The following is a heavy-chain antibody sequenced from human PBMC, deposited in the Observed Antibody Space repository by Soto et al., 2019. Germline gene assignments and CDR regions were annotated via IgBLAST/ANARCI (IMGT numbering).Heavy chain of an antibody. D-gene: IGHD4-17*01. CDR3: AGTFDPGDGGGNWPDP. CDR1: GYTFTSYD. V-gene: IGHV1-8*01. CDR2: RNASNGNT. Sequence: QVLLVQSGAEVRNPGASVKVSCKASGYTFTSYDFTWVRQAPGQGLEWMGWRNASNGNTGYAQKFQGRVTLTRDTSISTAYMEERSLKTEDTAVYYCAGTFDPGDGGGNWPDPWGQGTLVTVSS. J-gene: IGHJ5*02.